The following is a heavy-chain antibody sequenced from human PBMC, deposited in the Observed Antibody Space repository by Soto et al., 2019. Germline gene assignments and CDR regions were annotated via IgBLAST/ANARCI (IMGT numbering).Heavy chain of an antibody. J-gene: IGHJ6*02. CDR2: ISGSGGST. V-gene: IGHV3-23*01. D-gene: IGHD2-15*01. Sequence: GGSLRLSCAASGFTFSSYAMSWVRQAPGKGLEWVSAISGSGGSTYYADSVKGRFTISRGNSKNTLYLQMNSLRAEDTAVYYCAKGRERQYCSGGSCSSYYYYYGMDVWRQGTTVTVSS. CDR3: AKGRERQYCSGGSCSSYYYYYGMDV. CDR1: GFTFSSYA.